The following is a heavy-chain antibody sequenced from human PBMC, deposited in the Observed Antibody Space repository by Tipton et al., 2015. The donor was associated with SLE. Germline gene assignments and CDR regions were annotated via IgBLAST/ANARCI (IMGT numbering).Heavy chain of an antibody. CDR2: IYFRGNS. J-gene: IGHJ4*02. Sequence: TLSLTCTVSGGSINSGSYHWGWIRQPPGVGLEWIGSIYFRGNSNYDPSLKSRVTLSVDTSRNQFSLSLTSVTAADTAVYYCARISDSGYSPAVTTTLRWIDKWGQGTLVTVSS. CDR3: ARISDSGYSPAVTTTLRWIDK. CDR1: GGSINSGSYH. D-gene: IGHD3-22*01. V-gene: IGHV4-39*01.